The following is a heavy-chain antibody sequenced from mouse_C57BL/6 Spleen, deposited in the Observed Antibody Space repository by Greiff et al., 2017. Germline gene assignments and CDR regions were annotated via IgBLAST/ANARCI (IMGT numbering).Heavy chain of an antibody. Sequence: QVQLQQSGAELVRPGASVTLSCKASGYTFTDYEMHWVKQTPVHGLEWIGAIDPETGGTAYNQKFKGKAILTADKSSSTAYMELRSLTSEDSAVYYCTRQYYSWFAYWGQGTLVTVSA. CDR2: IDPETGGT. J-gene: IGHJ3*01. D-gene: IGHD1-1*01. CDR3: TRQYYSWFAY. V-gene: IGHV1-15*01. CDR1: GYTFTDYE.